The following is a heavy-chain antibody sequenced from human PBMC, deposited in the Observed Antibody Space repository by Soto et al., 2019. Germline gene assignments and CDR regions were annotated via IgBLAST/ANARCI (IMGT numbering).Heavy chain of an antibody. CDR2: IIPIFGTA. Sequence: ASVKVSCKASGGTFSSYAISWVRQAPGQGLEWMGGIIPIFGTANYAQKFQGRVTITADESTSTAYMELSSLRSEDTAVYYCARTYYYDSSGYSGGGGFDYWGQGTLVTVSS. CDR1: GGTFSSYA. D-gene: IGHD3-22*01. CDR3: ARTYYYDSSGYSGGGGFDY. J-gene: IGHJ4*02. V-gene: IGHV1-69*13.